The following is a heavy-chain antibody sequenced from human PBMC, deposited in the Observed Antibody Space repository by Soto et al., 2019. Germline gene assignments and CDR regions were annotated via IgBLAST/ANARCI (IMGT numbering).Heavy chain of an antibody. CDR3: ARDLRAFGVASRFDP. CDR2: IGPSDTGI. V-gene: IGHV3-11*01. J-gene: IGHJ5*02. D-gene: IGHD2-21*01. Sequence: QVHLVQSGGGLVKPGGSLRLSCEASGLSFRDFYMAWIRQAPGKGLEWVAFIGPSDTGIYYAESVKGRFTISRDNAKDSLFLQMKSLKGEDTAIYYCARDLRAFGVASRFDPWGQGTLATVSS. CDR1: GLSFRDFY.